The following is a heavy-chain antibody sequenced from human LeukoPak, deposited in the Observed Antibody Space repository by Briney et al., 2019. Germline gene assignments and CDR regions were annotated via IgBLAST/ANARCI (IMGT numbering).Heavy chain of an antibody. D-gene: IGHD4-23*01. CDR2: INPSGGST. Sequence: ASVKVSCKASGYTFTSYYMHWVRQAPGQGLEWMGIINPSGGSTSYAQKFQGRVTMTRDTSTSTVYMELSSLRPEDTAVYYCARDPRYGGNSNAFDIWGQGTMVTVSS. J-gene: IGHJ3*02. V-gene: IGHV1-46*01. CDR3: ARDPRYGGNSNAFDI. CDR1: GYTFTSYY.